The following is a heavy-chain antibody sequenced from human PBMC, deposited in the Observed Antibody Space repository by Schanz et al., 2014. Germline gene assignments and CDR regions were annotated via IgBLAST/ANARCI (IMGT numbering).Heavy chain of an antibody. V-gene: IGHV3-30*09. D-gene: IGHD2-2*01. CDR3: ARPGGGEYCTTTRCYWGFDAFDI. J-gene: IGHJ3*02. CDR1: GFTFSSYA. CDR2: ISYDGSYK. Sequence: QVQLVESGGGVVQPGTSLRLSCAASGFTFSSYAMHWVRQAPAKGLEWVALISYDGSYKYYADSMKGRFAISRDDSENALYLQMNSLRAEDTAVYYCARPGGGEYCTTTRCYWGFDAFDIWGQGTKVTVSS.